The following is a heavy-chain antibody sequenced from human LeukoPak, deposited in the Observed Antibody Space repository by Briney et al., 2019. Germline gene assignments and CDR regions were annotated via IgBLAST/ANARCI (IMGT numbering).Heavy chain of an antibody. CDR3: ARVDLYYDSSGYSQAANDY. V-gene: IGHV1-18*01. Sequence: ASVKVSCKASGYTFTGYAISWVRQAPGQGLEWIGWVSAYNGATNYAQNFQDRVIMTTDTPTTTAYMELRSLRSDDTAVYYCARVDLYYDSSGYSQAANDYWGQGTLVTVSS. CDR2: VSAYNGAT. CDR1: GYTFTGYA. D-gene: IGHD3-22*01. J-gene: IGHJ4*02.